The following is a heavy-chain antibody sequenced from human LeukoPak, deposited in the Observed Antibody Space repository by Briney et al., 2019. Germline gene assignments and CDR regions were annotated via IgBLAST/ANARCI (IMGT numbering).Heavy chain of an antibody. D-gene: IGHD3-3*01. CDR1: GFTFSSYG. CDR3: AKELGNYDFWSGYLYYYYYYGMDV. V-gene: IGHV3-30*18. CDR2: ISYDGSNK. J-gene: IGHJ6*02. Sequence: GSLRLSCAASGFTFSSYGMHWVRQAPGKGLEWVAVISYDGSNKYYADSVKGRFTISRDNSKNTLYLQMNSLRAEDTAVYYCAKELGNYDFWSGYLYYYYYYGMDVWGQGTTVTVSS.